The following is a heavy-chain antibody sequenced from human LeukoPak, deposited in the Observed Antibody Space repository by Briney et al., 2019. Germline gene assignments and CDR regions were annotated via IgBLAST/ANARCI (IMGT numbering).Heavy chain of an antibody. CDR2: ISYSGST. J-gene: IGHJ4*02. CDR3: VRGYSGYPYYLDY. V-gene: IGHV4-59*08. D-gene: IGHD5-12*01. CDR1: GGSISGYY. Sequence: KSSETLSLTCTVSGGSISGYYWTWIRQPPGKGLEGIGYISYSGSTSSHPSLKSPVTISLDTSKNQFSLKLTSVTAADTAVYYCVRGYSGYPYYLDYWGQGTLVTVSS.